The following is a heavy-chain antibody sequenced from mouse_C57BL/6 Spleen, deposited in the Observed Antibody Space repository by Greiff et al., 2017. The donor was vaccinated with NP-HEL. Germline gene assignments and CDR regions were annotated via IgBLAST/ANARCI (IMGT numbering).Heavy chain of an antibody. J-gene: IGHJ4*01. D-gene: IGHD2-13*01. CDR1: GFTFSNYW. V-gene: IGHV6-3*01. Sequence: EVKLEESGGGLVQPGGSMKLSCVASGFTFSNYWMNWVRQSPEKGLEWVAQIRLKSDNYATHYAESVKGRFTISRDDSKSSVYLQMNNLRAEDTGIYYCTEGDGDYCYAMDDWGQGTSVTVSS. CDR3: TEGDGDYCYAMDD. CDR2: IRLKSDNYAT.